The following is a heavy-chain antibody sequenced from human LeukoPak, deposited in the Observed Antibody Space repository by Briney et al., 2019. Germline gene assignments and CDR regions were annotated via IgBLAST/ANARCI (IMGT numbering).Heavy chain of an antibody. CDR3: ATTNDGVGDEWGDFFDF. CDR1: GGTPNSHA. V-gene: IGHV1-69*04. J-gene: IGHJ4*02. D-gene: IGHD2-21*01. Sequence: GASVKVSRKASGGTPNSHAISWERQAPGQALEWLGKIIPNTGDTHRAHSFPDRVTLTADKFPNTAFMELSSLSADDTAGYYCATTNDGVGDEWGDFFDFSGQRTLVTVSS. CDR2: IIPNTGDT.